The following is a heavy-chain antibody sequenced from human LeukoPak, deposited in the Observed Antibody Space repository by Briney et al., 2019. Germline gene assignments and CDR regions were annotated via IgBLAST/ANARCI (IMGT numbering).Heavy chain of an antibody. CDR1: EFSFSDYN. V-gene: IGHV3-21*01. CDR3: ARVRVVATVTPDGFGM. CDR2: IRSTTSYI. J-gene: IGHJ3*02. D-gene: IGHD5-12*01. Sequence: PGGSLRLSCAASEFSFSDYNMNWVRQAPGKGLEWVSPIRSTTSYIYYAASVTGRFTIYRDNAKNSLYLQMNRLRAEDTAVYYCARVRVVATVTPDGFGMWGQGTMVTVSS.